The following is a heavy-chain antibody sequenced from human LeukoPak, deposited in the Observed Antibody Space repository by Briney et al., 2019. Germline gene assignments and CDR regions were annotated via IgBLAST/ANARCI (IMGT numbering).Heavy chain of an antibody. CDR1: GFSFTSYW. V-gene: IGHV5-51*01. Sequence: GESLKISRQGSGFSFTSYWIGWVRQMPGKGLEWMGIIYPIDSDTRYSPSFQGQVTMSADKSISTAYLQWSSLKASDSAMYYCARRDYYDRTGYYKLWGQGTLVTVSS. D-gene: IGHD3-22*01. J-gene: IGHJ4*02. CDR2: IYPIDSDT. CDR3: ARRDYYDRTGYYKL.